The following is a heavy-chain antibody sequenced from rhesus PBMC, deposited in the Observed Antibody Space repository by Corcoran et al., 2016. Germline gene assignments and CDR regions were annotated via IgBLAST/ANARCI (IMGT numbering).Heavy chain of an antibody. Sequence: EVQLVESGGGLANPGGSLRLSCAASGSTFSSYWMNWVRQTPGKGLEWISAIRSGGGSTYYGDSMMGRFTISRDNTTNTLSLQMNSLGAEDTAVYYCAKDDPYYEDEGLRFDVWGPGVLVTVSS. CDR3: AKDDPYYEDEGLRFDV. J-gene: IGHJ5-1*01. D-gene: IGHD3-9*01. V-gene: IGHV3S42*01. CDR1: GSTFSSYW. CDR2: IRSGGGST.